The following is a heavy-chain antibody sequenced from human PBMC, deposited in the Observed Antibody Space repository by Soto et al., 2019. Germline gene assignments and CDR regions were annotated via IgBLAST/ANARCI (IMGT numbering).Heavy chain of an antibody. V-gene: IGHV3-21*01. CDR3: AREGYCSSTSCYEDYYYYMDV. D-gene: IGHD2-2*01. J-gene: IGHJ6*03. CDR2: ISSSSSYI. CDR1: GFTFSSYS. Sequence: GGSLRLSCAASGFTFSSYSMNWVRQAPGKGLEWVSSISSSSSYIYYADSVKGRFTISRDNAKNSLYLQMNSLRAEDTAVYYCAREGYCSSTSCYEDYYYYMDVWGKGTTVTVSS.